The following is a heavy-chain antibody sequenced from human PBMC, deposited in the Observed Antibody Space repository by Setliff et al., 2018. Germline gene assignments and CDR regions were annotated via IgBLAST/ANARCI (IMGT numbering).Heavy chain of an antibody. J-gene: IGHJ4*02. Sequence: PSETLSLTCTVSGYSISSGYIWGWIRQPPGKGLEWVGNIGHTGSINYNPSLRSRVTMLVDASKNQFSLRLSSVTAADTAVYFCTNWYRGDWHSNYWGQGTLVTVSS. D-gene: IGHD6-19*01. V-gene: IGHV4-38-2*02. CDR2: IGHTGSI. CDR1: GYSISSGYI. CDR3: TNWYRGDWHSNY.